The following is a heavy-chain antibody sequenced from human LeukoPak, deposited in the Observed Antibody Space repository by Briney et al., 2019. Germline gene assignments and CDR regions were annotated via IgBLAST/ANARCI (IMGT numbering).Heavy chain of an antibody. CDR2: IYYSGCT. D-gene: IGHD1-26*01. J-gene: IGHJ4*02. CDR1: GGSISPYY. Sequence: SETLSLTCTVSGGSISPYYWSWIRQPPGKGLEWIGYIYYSGCTNYNPSLNSRVTISVDTSKNQFSLKLSSVTAADTALYYCARHGGGGESYPRVFDYWGRGNLVTVSS. V-gene: IGHV4-59*08. CDR3: ARHGGGGESYPRVFDY.